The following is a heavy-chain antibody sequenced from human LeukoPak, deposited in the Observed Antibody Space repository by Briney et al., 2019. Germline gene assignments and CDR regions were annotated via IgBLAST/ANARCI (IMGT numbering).Heavy chain of an antibody. V-gene: IGHV3-23*01. J-gene: IGHJ5*02. CDR2: VSGTGGRT. Sequence: GGSLRLSCAASGFTFSTYAMSWVRQAPGKGLEWVSVVSGTGGRTYYADSVKGRFTISRDNSKNTLYLQMNSLRAEDTALYYCVKASSSSPQYNWFDAWGQGTLVTVSS. CDR3: VKASSSSPQYNWFDA. CDR1: GFTFSTYA. D-gene: IGHD6-6*01.